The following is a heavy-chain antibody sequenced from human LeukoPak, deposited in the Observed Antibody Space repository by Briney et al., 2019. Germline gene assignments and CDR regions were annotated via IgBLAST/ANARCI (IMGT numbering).Heavy chain of an antibody. CDR3: ARHPTLYPD. V-gene: IGHV3-74*01. D-gene: IGHD2-8*01. CDR1: GFTFSSYC. CDR2: INSDGSST. Sequence: SGGSLRLSCAASGFTFSSYCKHWVRQAPGKGLVWVSRINSDGSSTSYADSVKGRFTISRDNANNTLYLQMNSLRAEDTAVYYCARHPTLYPDWGQGTLVTVSS. J-gene: IGHJ4*02.